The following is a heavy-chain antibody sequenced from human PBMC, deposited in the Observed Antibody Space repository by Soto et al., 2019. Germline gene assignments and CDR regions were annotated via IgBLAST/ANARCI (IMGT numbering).Heavy chain of an antibody. D-gene: IGHD3-3*01. CDR3: ARWWSGSRQGFDP. CDR2: IYYSGST. CDR1: GGSISSGDYY. Sequence: QVQLQESGPGLVKPSQTLSLTCTVSGGSISSGDYYWSWIRQHPGKGLEWIGYIYYSGSTYYNPSVKSRVTISVDTSKNQFSLMLSSVTAADTAVYYCARWWSGSRQGFDPWGQGTLGTVSS. J-gene: IGHJ5*02. V-gene: IGHV4-31*03.